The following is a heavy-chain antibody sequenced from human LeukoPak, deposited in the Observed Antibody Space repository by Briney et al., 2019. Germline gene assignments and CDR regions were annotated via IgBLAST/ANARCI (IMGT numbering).Heavy chain of an antibody. J-gene: IGHJ4*02. CDR3: AKEGRSTTPGY. D-gene: IGHD6-13*01. CDR2: ISSPSTNI. CDR1: GFMFTSYS. Sequence: GGSLRLSWAASGFMFTSYSMNWVRQAPGKGLEWVAYISSPSTNIYYVDSVKGRFTISRDNAKNSLYLQMNSLRAEDTAVYFCAKEGRSTTPGYWGQGTLVTVSS. V-gene: IGHV3-48*01.